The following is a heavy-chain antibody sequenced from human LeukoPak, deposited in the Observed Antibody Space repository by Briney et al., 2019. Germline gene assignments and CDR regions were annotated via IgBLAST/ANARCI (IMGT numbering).Heavy chain of an antibody. CDR3: ARGGTGIPVDY. J-gene: IGHJ4*02. CDR2: IYYSGST. Sequence: KPSETLSLTCTVSGGSISSGGYYWSWIRQHPGKGLEWIGYIYYSGSTYYNPSLKSRVTISVDTSKNQFSLKLSSVTAADTAVYYCARGGTGIPVDYWGQGTLVTVSS. D-gene: IGHD2-15*01. V-gene: IGHV4-31*03. CDR1: GGSISSGGYY.